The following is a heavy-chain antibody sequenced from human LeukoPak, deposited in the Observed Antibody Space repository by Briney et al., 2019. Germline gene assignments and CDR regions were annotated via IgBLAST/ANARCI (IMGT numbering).Heavy chain of an antibody. CDR2: IYYSGST. CDR1: GVSISSSGYY. J-gene: IGHJ6*02. Sequence: PSETLSLTCTVSGVSISSSGYYWGWIRQPPGKGLEWIGSIYYSGSTYYNPSLKSRVTISVDTSKNQLSLRLSSVTAADTAVHYCARYSYLDYGMDVWGQGTTVTVSS. V-gene: IGHV4-39*01. CDR3: ARYSYLDYGMDV. D-gene: IGHD2-15*01.